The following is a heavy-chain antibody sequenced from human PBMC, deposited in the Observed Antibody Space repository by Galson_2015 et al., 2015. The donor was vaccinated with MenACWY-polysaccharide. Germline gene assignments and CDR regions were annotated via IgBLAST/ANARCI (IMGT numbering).Heavy chain of an antibody. CDR2: TSGGGDYP. CDR3: AKFWGHPHFDYHMDA. CDR1: GFTFNENA. J-gene: IGHJ6*03. V-gene: IGHV3-23*01. Sequence: SLRLSCAASGFTFNENAMGWVRQAPGKGLEWVSGTSGGGDYPFYADSVKGRFTISRDNSKNTLYLQMNSLRAEDTAIYFCAKFWGHPHFDYHMDAWGKGATVTVSS. D-gene: IGHD3-16*01.